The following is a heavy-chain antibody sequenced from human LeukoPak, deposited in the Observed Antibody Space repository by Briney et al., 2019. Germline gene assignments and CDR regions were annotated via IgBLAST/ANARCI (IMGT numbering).Heavy chain of an antibody. CDR2: IYYSGSS. V-gene: IGHV4-59*01. CDR1: GGSISSSY. J-gene: IGHJ4*02. D-gene: IGHD3-10*01. Sequence: SETLSLTCTVSGGSISSSYWIWIRQPPGKGLEWLGYIYYSGSSNYNPSLKSRVTISVDTSKNQFSLKLSSVTAADTAVYYCAGAPPLITLVRGARSLKFKLFDSWGQGTLVTVSS. CDR3: AGAPPLITLVRGARSLKFKLFDS.